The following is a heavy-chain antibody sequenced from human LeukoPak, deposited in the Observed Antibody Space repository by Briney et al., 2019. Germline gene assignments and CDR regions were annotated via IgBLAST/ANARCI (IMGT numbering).Heavy chain of an antibody. D-gene: IGHD6-19*01. CDR2: IYTSGST. CDR3: ARDHSSGWYDY. CDR1: GGSISSYY. J-gene: IGHJ4*02. V-gene: IGHV4-4*07. Sequence: SETLSLTCTVSGGSISSYYWGWIRQPAGKGLEWIGRIYTSGSTNYNPSLKSRVTISVDTSKNQFSLKLSSVTAADTAVYYCARDHSSGWYDYWGQGTLVTVSS.